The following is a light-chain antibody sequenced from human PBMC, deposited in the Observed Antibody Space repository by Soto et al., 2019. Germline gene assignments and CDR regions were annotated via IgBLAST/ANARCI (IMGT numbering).Light chain of an antibody. V-gene: IGLV2-14*01. CDR1: RSDIGDSNF. CDR3: ASFRSGTILV. CDR2: EVN. Sequence: QSALTQPASVSGSPGQSVTISCTRPRSDIGDSNFISWYQHSPGKAPRLLIYEVNNRPSGVSRRFSGSKAGNTASLTISGLLDDDEADYFCASFRSGTILVFGSGTQLTVL. J-gene: IGLJ6*01.